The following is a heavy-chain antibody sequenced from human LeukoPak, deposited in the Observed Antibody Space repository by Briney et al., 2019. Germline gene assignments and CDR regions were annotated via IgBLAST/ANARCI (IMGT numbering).Heavy chain of an antibody. CDR1: GITFSTAW. V-gene: IGHV3-15*01. CDR3: ATDRAWFDP. D-gene: IGHD3-10*01. CDR2: IKSKIGGATA. Sequence: GGSLTLSCAASGITFSTAWMSWFRQAPGQGLEWVGRIKSKIGGATADYAAPVKDRFTISRDDSKNALYLQMNSLKTEDTAVYYCATDRAWFDPWGQGTLVTVSS. J-gene: IGHJ5*02.